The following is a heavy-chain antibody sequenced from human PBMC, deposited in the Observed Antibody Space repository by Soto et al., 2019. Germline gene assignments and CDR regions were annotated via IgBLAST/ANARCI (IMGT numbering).Heavy chain of an antibody. Sequence: ASVKVSCKASGGTFSSYAISWVRQAPGQGLEWMGGIIPIFGTANYAQKFQGRVTITADESTSTAYMELSSVTAADTAVYYCARVHTTVRYDWFDPWGQGTLVTVSS. J-gene: IGHJ5*02. D-gene: IGHD4-17*01. CDR3: ARVHTTVRYDWFDP. V-gene: IGHV1-69*13. CDR1: GGTFSSYA. CDR2: IIPIFGTA.